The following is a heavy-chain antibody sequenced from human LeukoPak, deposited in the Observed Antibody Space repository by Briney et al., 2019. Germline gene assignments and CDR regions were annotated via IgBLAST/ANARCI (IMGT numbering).Heavy chain of an antibody. V-gene: IGHV4-61*02. Sequence: SETLSLTCTVSGDSISSGDYYWSWIRQPAGKGLEWIGRISSSGSTNYNPSLKSRVTISVDTSKNQFSLKLSSVTAADTAVYYCARPLLWFGELSLWFDPWGQGTLVTVSS. CDR3: ARPLLWFGELSLWFDP. CDR2: ISSSGST. CDR1: GDSISSGDYY. J-gene: IGHJ5*02. D-gene: IGHD3-10*01.